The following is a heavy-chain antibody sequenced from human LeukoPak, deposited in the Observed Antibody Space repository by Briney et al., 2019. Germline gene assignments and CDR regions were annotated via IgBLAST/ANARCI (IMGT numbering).Heavy chain of an antibody. D-gene: IGHD3-22*01. CDR1: GYTFTNYD. CDR2: MNPDSGNT. CDR3: ASRVYDSSGYYDFDY. Sequence: ASVKVSCKASGYTFTNYDINWVRQAPGQGLEWMGWMNPDSGNTGYAQKFQGRVAMTRDTSISTAYMELSSLRSEDTAVYYCASRVYDSSGYYDFDYWGQGTLVTVSS. J-gene: IGHJ4*02. V-gene: IGHV1-8*01.